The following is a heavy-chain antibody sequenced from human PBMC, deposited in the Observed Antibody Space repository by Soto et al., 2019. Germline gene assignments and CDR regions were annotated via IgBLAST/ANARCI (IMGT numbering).Heavy chain of an antibody. CDR2: INYSATT. D-gene: IGHD1-26*01. Sequence: QVQLEQWGPGLLKPSETLSLTCAVNGGSFSDYYWSWIRQSPGMGLEWMAEINYSATTNYSPSLNSRVQMSVDTSKTQFSLKLSSVAAADAAVYFCVGGRGRLVGFDYWGQGHLVTVSS. CDR3: VGGRGRLVGFDY. J-gene: IGHJ4*02. V-gene: IGHV4-34*01. CDR1: GGSFSDYY.